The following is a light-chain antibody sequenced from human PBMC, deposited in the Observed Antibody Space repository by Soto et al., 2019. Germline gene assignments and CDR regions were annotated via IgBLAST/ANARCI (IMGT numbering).Light chain of an antibody. CDR1: QGINNY. CDR3: QQYNSYPIT. J-gene: IGKJ5*01. Sequence: DIQMTQSPSSLSASVGDRVTITCRGSQGINNYLAWFQQKPGKAPKSLIYAVSNLQSGVPSKFSGSGSGTDFTLTISSLQPEDFATYYCQQYNSYPITFGQGTRLEIK. V-gene: IGKV1-16*02. CDR2: AVS.